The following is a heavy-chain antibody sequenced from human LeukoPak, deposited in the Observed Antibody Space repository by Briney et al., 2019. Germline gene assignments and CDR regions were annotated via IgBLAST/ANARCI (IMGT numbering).Heavy chain of an antibody. CDR2: IYYRGST. D-gene: IGHD3-22*01. V-gene: IGHV4-59*01. CDR1: GGSISSYY. J-gene: IGHJ3*01. CDR3: ARAPYYYDSSGAFDV. Sequence: SETLSLTCTVSGGSISSYYWSWIRQPPGKGLEWIGYIYYRGSTSYNPSLKSRVTISVDTSKNQFALKLSSVTAADTAMYFCARAPYYYDSSGAFDVWGLGTMVTVSS.